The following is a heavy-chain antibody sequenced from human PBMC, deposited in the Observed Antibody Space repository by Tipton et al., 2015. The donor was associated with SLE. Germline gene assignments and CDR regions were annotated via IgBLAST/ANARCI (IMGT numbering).Heavy chain of an antibody. CDR2: ISYTGNT. Sequence: TLSLTCTVSGGSIIGYYWSWIRQPAGKGPEWIGYISYTGNTNFNPSLKSRVTMSVATSKNQFSLRLTSVTAADTAMYYCARDSAVNFWYFDLWGRGTLVTVSS. CDR3: ARDSAVNFWYFDL. CDR1: GGSIIGYY. J-gene: IGHJ2*01. V-gene: IGHV4-59*01.